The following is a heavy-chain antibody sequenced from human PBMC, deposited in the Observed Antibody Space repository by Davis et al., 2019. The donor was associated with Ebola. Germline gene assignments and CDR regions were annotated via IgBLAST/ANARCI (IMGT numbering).Heavy chain of an antibody. CDR3: AKGGSMVYAHPFDP. J-gene: IGHJ5*02. CDR1: GFTFGKSA. CDR2: ISGTGGST. V-gene: IGHV3-23*01. D-gene: IGHD2-8*01. Sequence: GESLKISCAASGFTFGKSAMAWVRQAPGKGLQWVSSISGTGGSTFYADSVKGQFTISRDNSKNTLYLQMNSLRAEDTAVYYCAKGGSMVYAHPFDPWGQGTLVTVSS.